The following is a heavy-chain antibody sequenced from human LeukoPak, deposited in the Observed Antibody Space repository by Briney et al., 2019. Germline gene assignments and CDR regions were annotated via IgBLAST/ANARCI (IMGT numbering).Heavy chain of an antibody. CDR1: GFTFSDYT. CDR2: ISGSSRHI. V-gene: IGHV3-21*01. Sequence: PGGSLRLSCAASGFTFSDYTMNWVRQAPGKGLEYVSSISGSSRHIYYADSVKGRFTISRDNTKSSLYLQMNSLRVEDMAVYYRARGYCGGDCYGDWGQGTLVTVSS. J-gene: IGHJ1*01. CDR3: ARGYCGGDCYGD. D-gene: IGHD2-21*02.